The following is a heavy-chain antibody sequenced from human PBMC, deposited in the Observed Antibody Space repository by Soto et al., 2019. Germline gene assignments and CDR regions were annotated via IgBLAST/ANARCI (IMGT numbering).Heavy chain of an antibody. Sequence: QIQLVQSGAEVKVPGASVKVSCRASGYIFNNFGITWVGKAPGQGLEWMGFITADNGDTKFAEKLQGRVSMTTDTSTNTAYMELRNLRSDDTALYYCARRTLGSAIGIGDYWGQGTLVTVSS. CDR3: ARRTLGSAIGIGDY. CDR1: GYIFNNFG. J-gene: IGHJ4*02. D-gene: IGHD7-27*01. CDR2: ITADNGDT. V-gene: IGHV1-18*01.